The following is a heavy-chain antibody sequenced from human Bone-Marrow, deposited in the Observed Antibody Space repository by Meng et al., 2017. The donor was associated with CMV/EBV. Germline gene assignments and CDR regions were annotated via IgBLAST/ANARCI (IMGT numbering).Heavy chain of an antibody. J-gene: IGHJ4*02. CDR3: ARVSSKYSGYDFGF. CDR1: GFMFSSYW. V-gene: IGHV3-7*01. D-gene: IGHD5-12*01. Sequence: GESLKISCAASGFMFSSYWMSWVRQAPGKGLEWVANIKQDGSEKYYVNSVKGRFTISRDNAKNSLYLQMNSLRVEDTAIYYCARVSSKYSGYDFGFWGQGTLVTVSS. CDR2: IKQDGSEK.